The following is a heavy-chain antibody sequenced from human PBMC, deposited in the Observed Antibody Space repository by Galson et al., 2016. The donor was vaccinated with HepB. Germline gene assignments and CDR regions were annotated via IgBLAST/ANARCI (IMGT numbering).Heavy chain of an antibody. CDR2: INPKSGGT. Sequence: SVKVSCKASGYTFTASFMHWVRQAPGQGLEWMGWINPKSGGTKYAQKFQGRVTMTGDTSISTTYMELSSLRSDDTALYYCARDLGHLEPRKNAWDKHFDYWGQGTLVTVSS. V-gene: IGHV1-2*02. CDR1: GYTFTASF. J-gene: IGHJ4*02. CDR3: ARDLGHLEPRKNAWDKHFDY. D-gene: IGHD1-1*01.